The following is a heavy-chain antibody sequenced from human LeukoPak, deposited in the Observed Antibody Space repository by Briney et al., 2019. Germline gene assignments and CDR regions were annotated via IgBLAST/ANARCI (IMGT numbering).Heavy chain of an antibody. V-gene: IGHV3-48*02. J-gene: IGHJ4*02. CDR1: GFTVSSNY. CDR3: ARGPPGVRYYYDSSGHLLDY. D-gene: IGHD3-22*01. Sequence: GGSLRLSCAASGFTVSSNYMSWVRQAPGKGLEWVSYISNSSTTIYYADSVKGRFTISRDNAKNSLYLQMNSLRDEDTAVYYCARGPPGVRYYYDSSGHLLDYWGQGTLVTVSS. CDR2: ISNSSTTI.